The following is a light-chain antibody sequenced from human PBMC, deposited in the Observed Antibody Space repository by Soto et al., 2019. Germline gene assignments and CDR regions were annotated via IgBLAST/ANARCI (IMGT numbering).Light chain of an antibody. CDR3: QQCGSWPPPT. CDR1: QSVSSSV. J-gene: IGKJ4*02. CDR2: DAS. V-gene: IGKV3-20*01. Sequence: EIVLTQSPGTLSLSPGERATLSCRASQSVSSSVLAWYQQKPGQTPRLLFYDASSRTTGIPDRCSGSGSGTDFPLTISSLEPEDFAVYYCQQCGSWPPPTFGGGNKVEIK.